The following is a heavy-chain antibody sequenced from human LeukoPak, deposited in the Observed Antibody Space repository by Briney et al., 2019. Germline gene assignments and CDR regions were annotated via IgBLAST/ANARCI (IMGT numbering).Heavy chain of an antibody. Sequence: PSETLSLTCTVSGGSISSSSYYWGWIRQPPGKGLEWIGGIYYSGSTYYNPSLKSRVTISVDTSKNQFSLKLSSVTAADTAVYYCARVRCSSTSCYYYYYYYGMDVWGQGTTVTVPS. CDR2: IYYSGST. CDR1: GGSISSSSYY. J-gene: IGHJ6*02. D-gene: IGHD2-2*01. CDR3: ARVRCSSTSCYYYYYYYGMDV. V-gene: IGHV4-39*01.